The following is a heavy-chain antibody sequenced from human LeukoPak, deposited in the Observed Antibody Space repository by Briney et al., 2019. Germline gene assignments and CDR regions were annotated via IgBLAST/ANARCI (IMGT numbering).Heavy chain of an antibody. CDR3: ARSFLDYMDV. Sequence: SETLSLTCTVSGDSINPYYWNWVRQPAGKGLEWIGHIYKSGRTNYNPSLKSRVPMSLDTSKNQFSLKLRSVTAADTAVYFCARSFLDYMDVWGKGTTVTVSS. D-gene: IGHD2/OR15-2a*01. CDR1: GDSINPYY. J-gene: IGHJ6*03. V-gene: IGHV4-4*07. CDR2: IYKSGRT.